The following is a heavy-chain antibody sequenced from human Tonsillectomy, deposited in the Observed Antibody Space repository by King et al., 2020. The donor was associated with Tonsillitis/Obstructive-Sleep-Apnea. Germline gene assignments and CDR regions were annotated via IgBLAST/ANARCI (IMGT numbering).Heavy chain of an antibody. CDR1: GFTFSDYY. J-gene: IGHJ6*03. CDR2: ISSSGSTI. CDR3: ARGGNYYDSSGYYPNYYYYYYMDV. Sequence: VQLVESGGGLVKPGGSLRLSCAASGFTFSDYYMSWIRQAPGKGLEWVSYISSSGSTIYYADSVKGRFTISRDNAKNSLYLQMNSLRAEDTAVYYCARGGNYYDSSGYYPNYYYYYYMDVWGKGTTVTVSS. D-gene: IGHD3-22*01. V-gene: IGHV3-11*01.